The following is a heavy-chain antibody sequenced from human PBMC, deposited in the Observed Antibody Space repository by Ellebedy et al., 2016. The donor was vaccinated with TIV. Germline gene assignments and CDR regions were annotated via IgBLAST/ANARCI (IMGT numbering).Heavy chain of an antibody. V-gene: IGHV4-59*01. CDR3: ARVGYYGSGSFPYFDY. Sequence: SETLSLTXTVSGGSINDYYWSWIRQPPGKGLEWIGYVHYGGSTNYNPSLKSRVTISVDTSQTQFSLKLSSVTAADTAVYYCARVGYYGSGSFPYFDYWGQGTLVTVSS. CDR2: VHYGGST. J-gene: IGHJ4*02. D-gene: IGHD3-10*01. CDR1: GGSINDYY.